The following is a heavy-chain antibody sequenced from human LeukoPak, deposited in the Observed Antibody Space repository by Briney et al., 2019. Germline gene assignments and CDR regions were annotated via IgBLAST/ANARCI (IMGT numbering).Heavy chain of an antibody. CDR3: ARDYPDWNDGDPDY. Sequence: SVKVSCKASGYTFTTYGISWVRQAPGQGLEWMGRIIPILGIANYAQKFQGRVTITADKSTSTAYMELSSLRSEDTAVYYCARDYPDWNDGDPDYWGQGTLVTVSS. V-gene: IGHV1-69*04. D-gene: IGHD1-1*01. CDR1: GYTFTTYG. CDR2: IIPILGIA. J-gene: IGHJ4*02.